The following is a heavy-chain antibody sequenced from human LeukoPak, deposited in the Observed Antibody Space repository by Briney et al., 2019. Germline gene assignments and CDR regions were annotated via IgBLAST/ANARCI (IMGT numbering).Heavy chain of an antibody. CDR1: GDSISSYY. Sequence: SETLSLTCTVSGDSISSYYWSWIRQPAGKGLEWIGRVYISGSTNYNPSLKSRVTMSIDTSKNQFSLKLSSVTAADTAVYYCARAGHYYDSSGYHTKPPGAFDIWGQGTMVTVSS. D-gene: IGHD3-22*01. CDR2: VYISGST. V-gene: IGHV4-4*07. CDR3: ARAGHYYDSSGYHTKPPGAFDI. J-gene: IGHJ3*02.